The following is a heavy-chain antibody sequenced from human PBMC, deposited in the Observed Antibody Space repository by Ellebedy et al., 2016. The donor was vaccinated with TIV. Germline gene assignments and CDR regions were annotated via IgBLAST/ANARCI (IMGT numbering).Heavy chain of an antibody. CDR1: GYTFSNYG. CDR3: ARRNYFFDS. V-gene: IGHV1-18*04. CDR2: ISPHTGNT. J-gene: IGHJ4*02. Sequence: AASVKVSCKASGYTFSNYGVTWVRRAPGQGLEWMGWISPHTGNTNYAQKLQGRVTMTTDTSTSTAYIELRSLRSDDTAVYYCARRNYFFDSWGQGTLVTVSS. D-gene: IGHD1-14*01.